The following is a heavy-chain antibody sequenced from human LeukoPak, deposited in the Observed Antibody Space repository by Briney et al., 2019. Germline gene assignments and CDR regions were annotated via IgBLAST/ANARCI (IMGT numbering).Heavy chain of an antibody. CDR1: GFTFSDSA. D-gene: IGHD6-13*01. CDR2: IRSKTHNYAT. J-gene: IGHJ4*02. V-gene: IGHV3-73*01. CDR3: ARFVAAAGAPDYFDY. Sequence: GGSLKLSCAASGFTFSDSAIHWVRQASGKGLEWVGRIRSKTHNYATEYGASMKGTFTISRDDSKNTASLQMNSLKVEDTAVYYCARFVAAAGAPDYFDYWGQGTLVTVSS.